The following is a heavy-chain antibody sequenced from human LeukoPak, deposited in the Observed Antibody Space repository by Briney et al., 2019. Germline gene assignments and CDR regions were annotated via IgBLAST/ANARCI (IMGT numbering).Heavy chain of an antibody. V-gene: IGHV1-18*01. Sequence: ASVKVSCKASGYTFTSYGISWVRQAPGQGLEWMGWISAYNGNTNYAQKLQGRVTMTTDTSTSTAYMELRSLRSDDTAVYYSARDPSYYDILTGLRSLFGFDPWGQGTLVTVSS. D-gene: IGHD3-9*01. CDR1: GYTFTSYG. CDR3: ARDPSYYDILTGLRSLFGFDP. CDR2: ISAYNGNT. J-gene: IGHJ5*02.